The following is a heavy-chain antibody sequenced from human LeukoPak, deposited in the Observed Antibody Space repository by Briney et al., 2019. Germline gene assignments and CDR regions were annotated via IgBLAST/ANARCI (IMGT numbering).Heavy chain of an antibody. CDR2: IWYDGSNK. CDR1: GFTFSSYG. Sequence: PGRSLRFSCAASGFTFSSYGMHWVRQAPGKGLEWVAVIWYDGSNKYYADSVKGRFTISRDNSKNTLYLQMNSLRAEDTAVYYCARGHIRYNWNSWAFDIWGQGTMVTVSS. V-gene: IGHV3-33*01. D-gene: IGHD1-7*01. CDR3: ARGHIRYNWNSWAFDI. J-gene: IGHJ3*02.